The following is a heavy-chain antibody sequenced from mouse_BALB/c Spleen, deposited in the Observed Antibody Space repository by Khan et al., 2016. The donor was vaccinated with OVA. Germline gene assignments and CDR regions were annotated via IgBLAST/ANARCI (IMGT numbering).Heavy chain of an antibody. Sequence: QVQLKQSGPGLVAPSQSLSITCTISGFSLTNYGVHWVRQPPGKGLEWLVVIWSDGSTTYNSALKSRLTISKDNSKSQAFLKMNSLQTDDTAMYFCARTPYYQYNIIDYWGQGTPVTVSS. CDR2: IWSDGST. V-gene: IGHV2-6-1*01. J-gene: IGHJ4*01. CDR1: GFSLTNYG. CDR3: ARTPYYQYNIIDY. D-gene: IGHD2-10*01.